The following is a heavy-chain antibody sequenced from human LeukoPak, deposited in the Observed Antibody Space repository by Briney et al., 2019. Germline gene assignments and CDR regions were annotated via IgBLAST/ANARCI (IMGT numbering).Heavy chain of an antibody. V-gene: IGHV3-30*03. CDR1: GFTFSSYG. D-gene: IGHD6-13*01. Sequence: GGSLRLSCAASGFTFSSYGMHWVRQAPGKGLEWVAVISYDGSNKYYADSVKGRFTISRDNSKNTLYLQMNSLRAEDTAVYYCARAAAGIGYWGQGTLVTVSS. CDR2: ISYDGSNK. J-gene: IGHJ4*02. CDR3: ARAAAGIGY.